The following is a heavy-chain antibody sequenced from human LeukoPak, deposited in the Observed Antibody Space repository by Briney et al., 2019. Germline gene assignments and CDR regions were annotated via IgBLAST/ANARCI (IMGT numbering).Heavy chain of an antibody. Sequence: ASVRVSCKASGYTFTGYYMHWVRQAPGQGFEWMGWINPNSGGTNYAQKFQGRVTMTRDTSISTAYMELSRLRSDDTAVYYCAKNDFWSGYAVDYWGQGTLVTVSS. D-gene: IGHD3-3*01. CDR1: GYTFTGYY. J-gene: IGHJ4*02. V-gene: IGHV1-2*02. CDR2: INPNSGGT. CDR3: AKNDFWSGYAVDY.